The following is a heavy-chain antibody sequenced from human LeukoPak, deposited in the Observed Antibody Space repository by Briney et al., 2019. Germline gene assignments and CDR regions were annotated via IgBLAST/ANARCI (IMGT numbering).Heavy chain of an antibody. Sequence: SVKVSCKASGGTFSSYAISWVRQAPGQGLEWMGRIIPIFGTANYAQKFQGRVTITTDESTSTAYMELSSLGSEDTAVYYCARGDSSGQYFYWGQGTLVTVSS. D-gene: IGHD3-22*01. CDR1: GGTFSSYA. V-gene: IGHV1-69*05. CDR3: ARGDSSGQYFY. J-gene: IGHJ4*02. CDR2: IIPIFGTA.